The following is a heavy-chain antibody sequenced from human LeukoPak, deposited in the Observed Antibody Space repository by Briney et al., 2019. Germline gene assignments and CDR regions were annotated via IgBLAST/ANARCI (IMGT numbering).Heavy chain of an antibody. CDR2: INPNSGGT. J-gene: IGHJ1*01. CDR1: GYTFTGYY. V-gene: IGHV1-2*06. D-gene: IGHD3-22*01. Sequence: ASAKVSCKASGYTFTGYYMHWVRQAPGQGLEWMGRINPNSGGTNYAQKFQGRVTMTRDTSISTAYMELSRLRSDDMAVYYCASYYYDSSGYYYLYFQHWGQGTLVTVSS. CDR3: ASYYYDSSGYYYLYFQH.